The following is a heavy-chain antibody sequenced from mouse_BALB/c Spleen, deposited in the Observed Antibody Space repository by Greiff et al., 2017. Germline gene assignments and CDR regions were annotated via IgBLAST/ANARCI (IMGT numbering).Heavy chain of an antibody. CDR2: IRLKSNNYAT. Sequence: EVQLVESGGGLVQPGGSLKLSCVASGFTFSNYCMNWVRQSPGKGLEWVAEIRLKSNNYATHYAESVKGRFTISRDASKSKVYLQMNNLRAEVTGIDYCTWSRDYCDSYFDYWGPGTTLTVSS. J-gene: IGHJ2*01. V-gene: IGHV6-6*02. CDR1: GFTFSNYC. D-gene: IGHD1-1*01. CDR3: TWSRDYCDSYFDY.